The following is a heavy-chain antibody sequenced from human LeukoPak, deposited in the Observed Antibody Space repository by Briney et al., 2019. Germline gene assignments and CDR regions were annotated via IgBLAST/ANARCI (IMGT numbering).Heavy chain of an antibody. V-gene: IGHV4-39*07. CDR3: ARLPVVTRDY. J-gene: IGHJ4*02. CDR1: GGSIRSSSNY. Sequence: SETLSLTCTVSGGSIRSSSNYWGWIRQPPGTGLEWIGSIYYSGSTYYNPSLKSRVTISVDTSKNQFSLKLSSVTAADTAVYYCARLPVVTRDYWGQGTLVTVSS. CDR2: IYYSGST. D-gene: IGHD4-23*01.